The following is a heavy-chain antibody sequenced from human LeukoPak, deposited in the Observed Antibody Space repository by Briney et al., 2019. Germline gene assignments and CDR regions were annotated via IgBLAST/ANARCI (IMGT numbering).Heavy chain of an antibody. V-gene: IGHV1-2*02. Sequence: ASVKVSCKASGGTFSSYAISWVRQAPGQGLEWMGWINPNSGGTNYAQKFQGRVTMTRDTSISTAYMELSRLRSDDTAVYYCARAGFTMARGVIIPLGYWGQGTLVTVSS. CDR1: GGTFSSYA. CDR3: ARAGFTMARGVIIPLGY. CDR2: INPNSGGT. D-gene: IGHD3-10*01. J-gene: IGHJ4*02.